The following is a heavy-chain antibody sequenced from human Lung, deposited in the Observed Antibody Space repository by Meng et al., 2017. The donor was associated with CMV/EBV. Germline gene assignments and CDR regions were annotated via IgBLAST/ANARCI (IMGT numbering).Heavy chain of an antibody. Sequence: SCTVSGGSISSGDYYWSWIRQPPGKGLEWIGYIYYSGSTYYNPSLKSRVTISVDTSKNQFSLKLSSVTAADTAVYYCARARGHYDFWSGYLNWFDPWGQGXLLXSPQ. CDR3: ARARGHYDFWSGYLNWFDP. CDR2: IYYSGST. CDR1: GGSISSGDYY. J-gene: IGHJ5*02. V-gene: IGHV4-30-4*08. D-gene: IGHD3-3*01.